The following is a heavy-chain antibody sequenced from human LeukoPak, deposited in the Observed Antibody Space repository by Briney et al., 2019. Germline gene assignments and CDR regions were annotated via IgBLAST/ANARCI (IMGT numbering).Heavy chain of an antibody. CDR2: IKQDGSEK. CDR3: AKWLTQYHYFMDV. D-gene: IGHD6-19*01. J-gene: IGHJ6*03. V-gene: IGHV3-7*01. CDR1: GFTFSNYW. Sequence: GGSLRLSCAASGFTFSNYWMSWVRQAPGKGLEWVANIKQDGSEKDYVDSVKGRFTISRDNAKNSLYLQMNSLRAEDTAVYYCAKWLTQYHYFMDVWGKGTTVTVSS.